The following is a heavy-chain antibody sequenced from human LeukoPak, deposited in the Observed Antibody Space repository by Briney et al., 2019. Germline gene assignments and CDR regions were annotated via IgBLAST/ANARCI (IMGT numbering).Heavy chain of an antibody. D-gene: IGHD6-13*01. Sequence: GGSLRLSCAASGFTFTIFGFNWVRQAPGKGLEWVANIKQDGSEKYYVDSVKGRFTISRDNAKTSLYLQVNSLRAEDTAIYYCARAGYSSTRYYFDYWGQGALVTVSS. CDR1: GFTFTIFG. CDR3: ARAGYSSTRYYFDY. CDR2: IKQDGSEK. J-gene: IGHJ4*02. V-gene: IGHV3-7*01.